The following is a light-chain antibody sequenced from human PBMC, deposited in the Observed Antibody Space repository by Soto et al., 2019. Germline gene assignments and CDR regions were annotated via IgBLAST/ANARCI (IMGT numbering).Light chain of an antibody. Sequence: QSVLTQPPSASGTPGQRVTISCSGSSANIGYRYLYWYQQLPGTAPKLLIYRDYQRPSGVPDRFSGSKSGTSASLAISGLRSEDEADYCCFSWDDNRNDVLLGGGTTLTVL. CDR3: FSWDDNRNDVL. CDR1: SANIGYRY. J-gene: IGLJ2*01. CDR2: RDY. V-gene: IGLV1-47*01.